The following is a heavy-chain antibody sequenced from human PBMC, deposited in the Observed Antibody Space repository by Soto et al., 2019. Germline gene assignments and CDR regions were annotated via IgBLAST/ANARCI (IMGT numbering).Heavy chain of an antibody. CDR1: GYTFTGYY. CDR2: INPNSGGT. CDR3: ARDPPYDSSGYYLDY. V-gene: IGHV1-2*02. J-gene: IGHJ4*02. D-gene: IGHD3-22*01. Sequence: ASVKVSCKASGYTFTGYYMHCVRHAPGQGLEWMGWINPNSGGTNYAQKFQGRVTMTRDTSISTAYMELSRLRSDDTAVYYCARDPPYDSSGYYLDYWGQGTLVTVSS.